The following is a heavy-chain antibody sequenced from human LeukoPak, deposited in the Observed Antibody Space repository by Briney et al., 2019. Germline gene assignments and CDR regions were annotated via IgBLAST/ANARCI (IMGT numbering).Heavy chain of an antibody. Sequence: GGSLRLSCAASGFTFSTYWMNWVRQAPGKGLEWVSSISSSSSYIYYADSVKGRFTISRDNAKNSLYLQMNSLRAEDTAVYYCASISSGWYWDYWGQGTLVTVSS. CDR1: GFTFSTYW. V-gene: IGHV3-21*01. CDR2: ISSSSSYI. D-gene: IGHD6-19*01. CDR3: ASISSGWYWDY. J-gene: IGHJ4*02.